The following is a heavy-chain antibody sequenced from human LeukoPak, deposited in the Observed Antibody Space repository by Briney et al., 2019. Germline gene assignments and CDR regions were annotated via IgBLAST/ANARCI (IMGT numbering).Heavy chain of an antibody. Sequence: SVKASCKASRGTFSSYGISWVRQAPGQGLEWMGGVIAIFGRVKYGQKFQGRATITTDESTSTAYMELSSLTPEDTGVYYCARGELGDSSGFSFFDYWGQGTLVTVSS. J-gene: IGHJ4*02. CDR2: VIAIFGRV. CDR1: RGTFSSYG. CDR3: ARGELGDSSGFSFFDY. D-gene: IGHD3-22*01. V-gene: IGHV1-69*05.